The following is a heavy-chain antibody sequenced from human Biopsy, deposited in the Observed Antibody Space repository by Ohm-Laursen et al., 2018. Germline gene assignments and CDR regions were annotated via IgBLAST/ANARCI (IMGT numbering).Heavy chain of an antibody. CDR2: IWYDGSNR. V-gene: IGHV3-33*01. D-gene: IGHD3-3*01. J-gene: IGHJ4*02. CDR1: GFMFTTYA. CDR3: ARGHYYDFWSGHFDQTPFDN. Sequence: SLRLSCAASGFMFTTYAMHWVRQAPGKELEWVAVIWYDGSNRNYVDSVRGRFTVSRENAKNMMYLQMNRLGAEDTAVYYCARGHYYDFWSGHFDQTPFDNWGQGTPVTVSS.